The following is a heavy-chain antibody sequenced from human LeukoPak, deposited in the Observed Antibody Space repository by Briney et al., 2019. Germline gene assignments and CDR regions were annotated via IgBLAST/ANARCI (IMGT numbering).Heavy chain of an antibody. Sequence: GESLKISCEGPGFTFAMYWIGWVRQMPGKGLECMGIIYPGNSETRYSPSFQGHVTISVDKSLRVTYLQWSSLKASDSAMYYCVLRASSGASGDWFDPWGQGTLVTVSS. CDR3: VLRASSGASGDWFDP. D-gene: IGHD6-25*01. J-gene: IGHJ5*02. V-gene: IGHV5-51*01. CDR1: GFTFAMYW. CDR2: IYPGNSET.